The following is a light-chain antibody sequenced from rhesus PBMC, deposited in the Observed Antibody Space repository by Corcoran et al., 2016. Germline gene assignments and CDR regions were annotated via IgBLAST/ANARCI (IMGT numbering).Light chain of an antibody. CDR3: LQYSSSAWK. CDR1: QSISSW. V-gene: IGKV1-22*01. Sequence: DIQMTQSPSSLSASVGDTVTITCRASQSISSWLDWYQQKPGKAPKLLIYKASSLQSVVPSRLSGSGFGTDFTPTISSLQPEDFATYYCLQYSSSAWKFGQGTKVEIK. J-gene: IGKJ1*01. CDR2: KAS.